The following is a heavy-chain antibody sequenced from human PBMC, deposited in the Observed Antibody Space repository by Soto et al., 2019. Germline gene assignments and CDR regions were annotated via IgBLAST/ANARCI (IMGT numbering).Heavy chain of an antibody. CDR1: GGSISSYY. J-gene: IGHJ4*02. CDR3: AGGDLSSSPFTFDY. Sequence: SETLSLTCTVSGGSISSYYWSWIRQPPGKGLEWIGYIYYSGSTNYNPSLKSRVTISVDTSKNQFSLKLSSVTAADTAVYYCAGGDLSSSPFTFDYWGQGTLVTVSS. CDR2: IYYSGST. V-gene: IGHV4-59*01. D-gene: IGHD6-13*01.